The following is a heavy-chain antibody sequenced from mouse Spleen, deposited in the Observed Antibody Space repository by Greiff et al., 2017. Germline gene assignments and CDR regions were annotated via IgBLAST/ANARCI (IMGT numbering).Heavy chain of an antibody. CDR3: ARSYYYGSSSFAY. Sequence: EVQWVESGGGLVKPGGSLKLSCAASGFTFSDYGMHWVRQAPEKGLEWVAYISSGSSTIYYADTVKGRFTISRDNAKNTLFLQMTSLRSEDTAMYYCARSYYYGSSSFAYWGQGTLVTVSA. CDR2: ISSGSSTI. J-gene: IGHJ3*01. D-gene: IGHD1-1*01. CDR1: GFTFSDYG. V-gene: IGHV5-17*01.